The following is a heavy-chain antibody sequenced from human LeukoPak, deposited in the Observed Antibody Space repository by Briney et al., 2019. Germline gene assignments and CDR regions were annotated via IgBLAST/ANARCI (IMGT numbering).Heavy chain of an antibody. CDR1: GFTFSTYW. CDR2: IKQDGSEK. J-gene: IGHJ4*02. D-gene: IGHD1-26*01. Sequence: GGSLRLSCAASGFTFSTYWMSWVRQAPGKGLEWVANIKQDGSEKYYVDSVKGRFTISRDNAKNSLYLQMNSLRAEDTALYYCARDKIVGATHFDYWGQGTLVTVSS. V-gene: IGHV3-7*01. CDR3: ARDKIVGATHFDY.